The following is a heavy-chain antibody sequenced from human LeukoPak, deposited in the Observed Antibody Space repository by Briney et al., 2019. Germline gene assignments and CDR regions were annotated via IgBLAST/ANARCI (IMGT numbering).Heavy chain of an antibody. J-gene: IGHJ5*02. CDR3: AREGLGSTSLEFDP. V-gene: IGHV1-2*02. CDR2: INPNSGGT. Sequence: ASVQVSCKASGYTFTGYYMHWVRQAPGQGLEWMGWINPNSGGTNYAQKFQGRVTMTRDTSISTAYMELSRLRSDDTAVYYCAREGLGSTSLEFDPWGQGTLVTVSS. CDR1: GYTFTGYY. D-gene: IGHD2-2*01.